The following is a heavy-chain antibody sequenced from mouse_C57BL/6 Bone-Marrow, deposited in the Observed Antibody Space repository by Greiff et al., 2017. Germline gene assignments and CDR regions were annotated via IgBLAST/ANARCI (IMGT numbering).Heavy chain of an antibody. CDR1: GYTFTSYW. V-gene: IGHV1-50*01. D-gene: IGHD1-1*01. Sequence: QVQLQQPGAELVKPGASVKLSCKASGYTFTSYWMQWVKQRPGQGLEWIGEIDPSDSYTNYNPKFKGKATLTVDTSSSTAYMQLSSLTSEDSAVYYCAREDYGSTFDVWGTGTTVTVSS. J-gene: IGHJ1*03. CDR2: IDPSDSYT. CDR3: AREDYGSTFDV.